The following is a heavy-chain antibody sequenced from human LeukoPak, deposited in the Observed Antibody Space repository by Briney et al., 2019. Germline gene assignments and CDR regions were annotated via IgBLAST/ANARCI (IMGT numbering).Heavy chain of an antibody. Sequence: SETLSLTCTVSGGSISSGGYYWSWIRQHPGKGLEWIGYIYYSGSAYYNPSLKSRVTISVDTSKNQFSLKLSSVTAADTAIYYCARVYAQRNWFDPWGQGTLVTVSS. V-gene: IGHV4-31*03. CDR2: IYYSGSA. CDR3: ARVYAQRNWFDP. D-gene: IGHD2-8*01. J-gene: IGHJ5*02. CDR1: GGSISSGGYY.